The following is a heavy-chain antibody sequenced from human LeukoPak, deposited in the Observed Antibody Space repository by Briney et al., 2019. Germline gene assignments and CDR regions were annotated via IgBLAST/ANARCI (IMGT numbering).Heavy chain of an antibody. J-gene: IGHJ4*02. V-gene: IGHV3-33*01. D-gene: IGHD5-18*01. CDR1: GFTFSSYG. CDR2: IWYDGSNK. Sequence: GGSLRLSCAASGFTFSSYGMHWVRQAPGKGLEWVAVIWYDGSNKYYADSVKGRFTISRDNSKNTLYLQMNSLRAEDTAVYYCARDGRGDLTWIQLWSPFDYWGQGTLVTVSS. CDR3: ARDGRGDLTWIQLWSPFDY.